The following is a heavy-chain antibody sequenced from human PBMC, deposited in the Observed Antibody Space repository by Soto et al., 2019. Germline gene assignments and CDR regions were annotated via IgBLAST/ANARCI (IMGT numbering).Heavy chain of an antibody. CDR3: ARSYSSGWEFDY. CDR2: ISSTGRTI. V-gene: IGHV3-11*01. D-gene: IGHD6-19*01. Sequence: GGSLRLSCGASGFTFSNYYMSWIRQAPGKGLEWVSYISSTGRTIYFADSVKGRFTVSRDNAQNSLSLKLNSLRVEDTAVYYCARSYSSGWEFDYWGQGTQVTVSS. CDR1: GFTFSNYY. J-gene: IGHJ4*02.